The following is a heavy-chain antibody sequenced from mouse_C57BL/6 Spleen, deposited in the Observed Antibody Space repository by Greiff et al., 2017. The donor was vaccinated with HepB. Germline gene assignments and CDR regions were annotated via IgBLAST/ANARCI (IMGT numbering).Heavy chain of an antibody. CDR3: ARSPYYGSSHWYFDV. J-gene: IGHJ1*03. Sequence: QVQLQQPGAELVKPGASVKLSCKASGYTFTSYWMQWVKQRPGQGLEWIGEIDPSDSYTNYNQKFKGKATLTVDTSSSTAYMQLSSLTSEDSAVYYCARSPYYGSSHWYFDVWGTGTTVTVSS. V-gene: IGHV1-50*01. D-gene: IGHD1-1*01. CDR2: IDPSDSYT. CDR1: GYTFTSYW.